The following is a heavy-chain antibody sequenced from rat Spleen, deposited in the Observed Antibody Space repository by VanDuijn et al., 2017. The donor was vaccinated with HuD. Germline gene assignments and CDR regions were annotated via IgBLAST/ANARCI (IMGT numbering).Heavy chain of an antibody. V-gene: IGHV5-31*01. CDR2: ITNTGGSI. J-gene: IGHJ2*01. CDR1: GFTFSNYG. D-gene: IGHD1-11*01. CDR3: ARRHYGYTDYFDY. Sequence: EVQLVESGGGLVQPGRSLKLSCAASGFTFSNYGMAWIRQAPGKGLEWVASITNTGGSIYYPDSVKGRFTISRDNTKSTLSLQMDSLRSEDTATYYCARRHYGYTDYFDYWGQGVMVPVSS.